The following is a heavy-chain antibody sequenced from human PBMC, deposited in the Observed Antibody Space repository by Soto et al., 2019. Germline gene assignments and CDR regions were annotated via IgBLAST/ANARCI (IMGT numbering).Heavy chain of an antibody. V-gene: IGHV1-18*01. CDR3: ARARATVTTERALGY. CDR2: TSSYNGNT. Sequence: QVQLVQSGAEVKNPGASVKVSCKASGYTFYSYDITWVRQAPGQGLEWMGTTSSYNGNTNFAQNLQGRVTMTIDKSTATAYMKPNGLTSDDTAVYYCARARATVTTERALGYWGQGTLVTVSS. J-gene: IGHJ4*02. CDR1: GYTFYSYD. D-gene: IGHD4-17*01.